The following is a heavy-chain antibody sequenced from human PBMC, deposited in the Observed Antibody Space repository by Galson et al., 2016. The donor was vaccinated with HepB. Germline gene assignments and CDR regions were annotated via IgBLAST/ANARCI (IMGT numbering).Heavy chain of an antibody. CDR3: AKDRTLSHYDSSGYYPSPYYFDY. V-gene: IGHV3-23*01. CDR2: ISGVGGNT. D-gene: IGHD3-22*01. CDR1: GFTFSSYA. Sequence: SLRLSCAASGFTFSSYAMTWVRQAPGKGLEWVSAISGVGGNTYYADSVKGRFTISRDNSKITLYLQMNSLRVEDTAVYYCAKDRTLSHYDSSGYYPSPYYFDYWGQGTLVTVSS. J-gene: IGHJ4*02.